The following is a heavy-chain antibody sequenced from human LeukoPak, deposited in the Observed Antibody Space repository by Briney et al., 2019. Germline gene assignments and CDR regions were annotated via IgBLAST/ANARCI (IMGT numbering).Heavy chain of an antibody. CDR3: ARERWLQGHYYYGMDV. CDR2: IYTGGST. CDR1: GFSVSGNY. V-gene: IGHV3-66*01. Sequence: GGSLRLSCAASGFSVSGNYMNWVRQAPGKGLEWVSVIYTGGSTYYAESVKGRFTISRDNSKNTLYLQMNSLRAEDTAVYYCARERWLQGHYYYGMDVWGQGTTVTVSS. D-gene: IGHD5-24*01. J-gene: IGHJ6*02.